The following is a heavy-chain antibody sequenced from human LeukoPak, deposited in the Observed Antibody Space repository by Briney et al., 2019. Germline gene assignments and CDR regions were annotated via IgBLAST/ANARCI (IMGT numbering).Heavy chain of an antibody. CDR3: ARAPTVTFFDY. CDR2: ILHSGST. D-gene: IGHD4-17*01. CDR1: GYSISSGYY. Sequence: SETLSLTCTVSGYSISSGYYWGWIRQPPGIGLEWIGSILHSGSTYYNPSLKSRVTISVDTSKNQFSLKLSSVTAADTAVYYCARAPTVTFFDYWGQGTLVTVSS. J-gene: IGHJ4*02. V-gene: IGHV4-38-2*02.